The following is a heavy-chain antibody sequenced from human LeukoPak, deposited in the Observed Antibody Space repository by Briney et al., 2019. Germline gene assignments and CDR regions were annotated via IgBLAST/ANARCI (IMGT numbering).Heavy chain of an antibody. CDR3: ARGVSSGYYAWFDP. D-gene: IGHD3-22*01. CDR2: IYYSGST. V-gene: IGHV4-59*01. Sequence: SETLSLTCTVSGGSLSSYYWSWIRQPPGKGLEWIGYIYYSGSTNYNPSLKSRVTISVDTSKNQFSLKLSSVTAADTAVYYCARGVSSGYYAWFDPGGQGTLVTVSS. J-gene: IGHJ5*02. CDR1: GGSLSSYY.